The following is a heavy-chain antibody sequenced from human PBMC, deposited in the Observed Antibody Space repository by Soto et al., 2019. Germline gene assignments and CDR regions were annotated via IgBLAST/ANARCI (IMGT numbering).Heavy chain of an antibody. CDR1: GYSFLKYA. J-gene: IGHJ3*01. CDR2: VNPSNGNT. V-gene: IGHV1-3*01. CDR3: ARRLSVLDV. Sequence: ASVKVSCKTSGYSFLKYAIHWVRQAPGQGLEWMGWVNPSNGNTKYSENFQVRLSLTRDASANTAYMELSSLRSEDTAVYYCARRLSVLDVWGQGTMVTVSS.